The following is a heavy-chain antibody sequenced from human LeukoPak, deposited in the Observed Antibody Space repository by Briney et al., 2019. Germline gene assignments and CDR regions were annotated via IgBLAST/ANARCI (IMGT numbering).Heavy chain of an antibody. D-gene: IGHD3-10*01. J-gene: IGHJ4*02. CDR1: GFTFTSSA. CDR2: IVVGSGNT. V-gene: IGHV1-58*01. Sequence: GASVKVSCKASGFTFTSSALQGVRQARGQSFKWIGWIVVGSGNTNYAQKFQERVTITRDMSTSTAYMELSSLRSEDTAVYYCAALPGSDGVDYWGQGTLVTVSS. CDR3: AALPGSDGVDY.